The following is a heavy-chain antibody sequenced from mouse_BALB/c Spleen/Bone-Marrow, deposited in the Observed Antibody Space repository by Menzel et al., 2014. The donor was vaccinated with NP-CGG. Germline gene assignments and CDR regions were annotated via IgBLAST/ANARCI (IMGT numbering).Heavy chain of an antibody. V-gene: IGHV1-9*01. Sequence: VKLQESGAELMKPGASVKISCKATGYTFSSYWIEWVKQRPGHGLEWIGEILPGSGDTNYNEKFRDKATFTADTSSNTAYMHLTSLTSEDSAVYYCARNYDSEYYYIMDYWGHGTSVTVSS. D-gene: IGHD1-1*01. CDR1: GYTFSSYW. CDR2: ILPGSGDT. CDR3: ARNYDSEYYYIMDY. J-gene: IGHJ4*01.